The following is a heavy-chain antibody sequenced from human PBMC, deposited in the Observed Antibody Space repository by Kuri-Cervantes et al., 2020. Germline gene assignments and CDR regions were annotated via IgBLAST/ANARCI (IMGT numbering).Heavy chain of an antibody. V-gene: IGHV4-39*07. D-gene: IGHD6-13*01. CDR2: IYYSGST. J-gene: IGHJ4*02. Sequence: GSLRPSCTVSGGSISSSSYYWGWIRQPPGKGLEWIGSIYYSGSTNYNPSLKSRVTMSVDTSKNQFSLKLSSVTAADTAVYYCARTSAAGPFDYWGQGTLVTVSS. CDR3: ARTSAAGPFDY. CDR1: GGSISSSSYY.